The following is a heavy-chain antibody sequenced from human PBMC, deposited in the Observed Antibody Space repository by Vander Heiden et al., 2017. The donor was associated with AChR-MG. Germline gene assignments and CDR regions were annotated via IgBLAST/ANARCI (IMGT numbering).Heavy chain of an antibody. V-gene: IGHV4-4*07. CDR1: GGSINNYS. CDR3: VRNVLGYPDAFDI. CDR2: IYTFGST. J-gene: IGHJ3*02. Sequence: QVQLQESGPGLVKPSETLSLTRTVSGGSINNYSWSWIRQPAGKGLEWIGRIYTFGSTNYNPSLKSRVTMSLDTSKNQFSLKLSSVTAADTAVYYCVRNVLGYPDAFDIWGQGTMVTVSS. D-gene: IGHD3-16*01.